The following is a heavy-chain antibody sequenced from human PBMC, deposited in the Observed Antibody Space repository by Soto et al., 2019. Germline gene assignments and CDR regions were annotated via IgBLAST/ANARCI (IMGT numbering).Heavy chain of an antibody. CDR2: IWYDGRNK. CDR1: GFTFSYYC. V-gene: IGHV3-33*06. J-gene: IGHJ5*02. D-gene: IGHD1-1*01. Sequence: GGALGTSFTASGFTFSYYCLHWVRQAPGKVLEGVAGIWYDGRNKYYADSANGRLNISRDNSKNSVYLQMNSLRAEDTAVYYCAKSKALAPVWHEPWGEPTVVT. CDR3: AKSKALAPVWHEP.